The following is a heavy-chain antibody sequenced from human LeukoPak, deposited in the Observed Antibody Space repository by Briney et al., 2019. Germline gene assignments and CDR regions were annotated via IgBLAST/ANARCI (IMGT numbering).Heavy chain of an antibody. D-gene: IGHD3-3*01. J-gene: IGHJ4*02. Sequence: SETLSLTCTISGGSIGSYYWSWIRQPPGKGLEWIGDVYYSGSTRYNPSLTSRVTISADTSNKQFSLKMSSVTAADTAVYYCARIGSGYYNYFDFWGQGTQVTVSS. CDR1: GGSIGSYY. V-gene: IGHV4-59*01. CDR2: VYYSGST. CDR3: ARIGSGYYNYFDF.